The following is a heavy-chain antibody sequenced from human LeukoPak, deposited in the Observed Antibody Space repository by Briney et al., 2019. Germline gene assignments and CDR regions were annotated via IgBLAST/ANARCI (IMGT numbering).Heavy chain of an antibody. J-gene: IGHJ3*02. D-gene: IGHD3-16*01. CDR2: IKPRFSGT. CDR1: GYTFIGYY. Sequence: ASVKVSCKASGYTFIGYYLHWVRQAPGQGLEWMGRIKPRFSGTNHAEKFQGRVTMTRDTSMTTAYMELSSLTSDDTAVYYCARQFGPTDAFDIWGQGTMVTVSS. CDR3: ARQFGPTDAFDI. V-gene: IGHV1-2*02.